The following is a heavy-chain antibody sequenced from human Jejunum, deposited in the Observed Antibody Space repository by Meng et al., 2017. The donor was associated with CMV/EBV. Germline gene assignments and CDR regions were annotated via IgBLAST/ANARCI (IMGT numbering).Heavy chain of an antibody. CDR2: IYYRSGTT. CDR3: AQRPDSSGYYFDY. CDR1: GGSMSSGGYY. V-gene: IGHV4-31*03. Sequence: QLQLQESGPGLVKPSQTLSLTCTVSGGSMSSGGYYWTWIRQHPGKGLEWIGYIYYRSGTTYYNPSLKSRVTISVDTSKNQFSLKLTSVTAADTAVYYCAQRPDSSGYYFDYWGHGTLVTVSS. J-gene: IGHJ4*01. D-gene: IGHD3-22*01.